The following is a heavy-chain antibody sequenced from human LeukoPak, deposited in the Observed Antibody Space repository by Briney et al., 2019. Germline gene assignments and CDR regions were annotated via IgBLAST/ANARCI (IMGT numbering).Heavy chain of an antibody. CDR3: ARDEVGAAL. CDR1: GFTFSSYG. Sequence: PGRSLRLSCAASGFTFSSYGMHWVRQAPGKGLEWVAVISYDGNNKYYAESVKGRFTISRDNFKNTLYLQMNSLGPEDTAVYYCARDEVGAALWGQGTLVTVSS. CDR2: ISYDGNNK. D-gene: IGHD1-26*01. V-gene: IGHV3-30*03. J-gene: IGHJ4*02.